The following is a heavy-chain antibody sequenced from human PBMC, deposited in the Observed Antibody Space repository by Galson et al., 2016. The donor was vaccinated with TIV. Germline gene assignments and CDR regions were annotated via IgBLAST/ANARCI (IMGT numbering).Heavy chain of an antibody. Sequence: SVKVSCKASGGTFSSYSVSWVRQAPGQGLEWMGRIIPMVGMTNYAQKFQGKITITADRSTTTAYLELSSLRSEDTAVYYCARRYSGSKNGFDMWGQGMLVTVSS. V-gene: IGHV1-69*02. CDR3: ARRYSGSKNGFDM. J-gene: IGHJ4*02. CDR2: IIPMVGMT. D-gene: IGHD1-26*01. CDR1: GGTFSSYS.